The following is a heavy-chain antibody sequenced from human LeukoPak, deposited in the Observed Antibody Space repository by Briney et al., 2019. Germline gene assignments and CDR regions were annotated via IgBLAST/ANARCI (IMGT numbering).Heavy chain of an antibody. CDR3: ASWGDGYCSSTSCYTLDY. D-gene: IGHD2-2*02. CDR1: GGTFSSYA. CDR2: IIPILGIA. J-gene: IGHJ4*02. Sequence: SVKVSCKASGGTFSSYAISWVRQAPGQGLEWMGRIIPILGIANYAQKFQGRVTITADKSTSTAYMELSSLRSEDTAVYYCASWGDGYCSSTSCYTLDYWGQGTLVTVSS. V-gene: IGHV1-69*04.